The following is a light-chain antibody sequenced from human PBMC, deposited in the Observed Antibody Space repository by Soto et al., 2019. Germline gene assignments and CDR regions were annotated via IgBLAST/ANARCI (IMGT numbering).Light chain of an antibody. CDR2: TAS. CDR1: QSISNY. J-gene: IGKJ4*01. CDR3: QQSHSTPLT. Sequence: DIPMTQSPSSLSASVGDRVTITCRASQSISNYLNWYQQKPGTAPKLLIYTASSLQSGVPSRFSGSGSATDFTLTISSLQPEDFATYYCQQSHSTPLTFGGGTKVEIK. V-gene: IGKV1-39*01.